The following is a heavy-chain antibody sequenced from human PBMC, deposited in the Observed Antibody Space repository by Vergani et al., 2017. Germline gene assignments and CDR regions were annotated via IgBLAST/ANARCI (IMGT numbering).Heavy chain of an antibody. CDR3: AKDIGYCSSTSCFYGMDV. D-gene: IGHD2-2*01. J-gene: IGHJ6*01. V-gene: IGHV3-23*01. CDR2: ISGSGGST. CDR1: GFTFSSYA. Sequence: EVQLLESGGGLVQPGGSLRLSCAASGFTFSSYAMSWVRQAPGKGLEWVSAISGSGGSTYYADSVKGRFTISRDNSKNTLYLQMSSLRAEDTAVYYCAKDIGYCSSTSCFYGMDVWGQGTTVTVSS.